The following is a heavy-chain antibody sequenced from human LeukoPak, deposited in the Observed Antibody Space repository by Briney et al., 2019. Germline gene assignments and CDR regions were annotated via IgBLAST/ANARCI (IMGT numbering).Heavy chain of an antibody. CDR2: IGGSDGRT. V-gene: IGHV3-23*01. Sequence: RGSLRLSCAVSGLTLSNYGMSGVRQAPGKALEWVAGIGGSDGRTHYADSVKGRFTISRDNPKNTLYLQMNSLRAEDTAVYFCAKRGVVIRVILVGFHKEAYYFDSWGQGALVIVSS. D-gene: IGHD3-22*01. CDR1: GLTLSNYG. CDR3: AKRGVVIRVILVGFHKEAYYFDS. J-gene: IGHJ4*02.